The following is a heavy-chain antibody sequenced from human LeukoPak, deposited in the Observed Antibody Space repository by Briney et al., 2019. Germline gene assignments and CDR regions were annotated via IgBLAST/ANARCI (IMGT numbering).Heavy chain of an antibody. CDR1: GDSMTGYY. V-gene: IGHV4-59*08. CDR3: ARHASAGTYRNFFDV. CDR2: IFYSGGT. Sequence: SETLTLTCTVSGDSMTGYYGSWIRQSPGKGLDWIGYIFYSGGTKYNRSLKSRVSVSVDTSKKQFSLRLRSVTAADTAVYYCARHASAGTYRNFFDVWGPGALVTVSS. J-gene: IGHJ5*02. D-gene: IGHD3-16*02.